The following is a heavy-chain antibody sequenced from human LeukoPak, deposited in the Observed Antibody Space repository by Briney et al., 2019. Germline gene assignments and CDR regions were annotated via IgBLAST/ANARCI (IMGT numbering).Heavy chain of an antibody. CDR3: ARDLVAGTTYFFSWFDP. CDR2: INPNSGGT. J-gene: IGHJ5*02. D-gene: IGHD1-7*01. Sequence: ASVKVSCKASGYTFTGYYMHWVRQAPGQGLEWMGWINPNSGGTNYAQKFQGRVTMTRDTSSSTAYMELSRLRSDDTAVYYCARDLVAGTTYFFSWFDPWGQGTLVTVSS. V-gene: IGHV1-2*02. CDR1: GYTFTGYY.